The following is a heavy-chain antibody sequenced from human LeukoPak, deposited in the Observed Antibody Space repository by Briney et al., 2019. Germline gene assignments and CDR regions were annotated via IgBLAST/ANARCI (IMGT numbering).Heavy chain of an antibody. J-gene: IGHJ5*02. CDR2: IYYSGST. Sequence: SETLSLTCTVSGGSISSSSYYWGWIRQPPGKGLEWIGSIYYSGSTYYNPSLKSRVTISVDTSKNQFSLKLSSVTAADTAVYYCARIVILAYCGGDCYSSGAWGQGTLVTVSS. CDR3: ARIVILAYCGGDCYSSGA. V-gene: IGHV4-39*01. D-gene: IGHD2-21*01. CDR1: GGSISSSSYY.